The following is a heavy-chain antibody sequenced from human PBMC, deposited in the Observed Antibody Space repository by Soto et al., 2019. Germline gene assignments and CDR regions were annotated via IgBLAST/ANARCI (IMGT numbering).Heavy chain of an antibody. Sequence: GGSLRLACVGSDFTFSTAGLNWVRQAPGKGLEWVSAISGSGGSTYYADSVKGRFTISRDNSKNTLYLQMNSLRAEDTAVYYCAKSTIFGVVIHKNEPYYMDVWGKGTTVTVSS. V-gene: IGHV3-23*01. CDR2: ISGSGGST. D-gene: IGHD3-3*01. CDR3: AKSTIFGVVIHKNEPYYMDV. CDR1: DFTFSTAG. J-gene: IGHJ6*03.